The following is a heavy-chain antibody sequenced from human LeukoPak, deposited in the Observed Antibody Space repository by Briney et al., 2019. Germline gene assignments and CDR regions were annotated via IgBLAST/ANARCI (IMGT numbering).Heavy chain of an antibody. CDR2: IIPIFGTA. Sequence: VASVKVSCKASGGTFSSYAISWVRQAPGQGLEWVGGIIPIFGTANYAQKFQGRVTITADESTSTAYMELSSLRSEDTAVYYCARKPGNYYDSSGYRPGLLYWGQGTLVTVSS. D-gene: IGHD3-22*01. CDR1: GGTFSSYA. J-gene: IGHJ4*02. CDR3: ARKPGNYYDSSGYRPGLLY. V-gene: IGHV1-69*13.